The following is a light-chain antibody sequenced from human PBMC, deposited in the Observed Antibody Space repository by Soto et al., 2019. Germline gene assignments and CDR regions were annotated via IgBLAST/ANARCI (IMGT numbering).Light chain of an antibody. CDR2: AAS. J-gene: IGKJ2*01. CDR1: QSIASY. CDR3: QQTYITPYT. V-gene: IGKV1-39*01. Sequence: DIQVTQSPSSLSASVGDRVTITCRASQSIASYLNWYQQKPGRAPKLLIYAASSLQSGVPSRFSGSGSGTDFSLTIISLQPEDYATYYCQQTYITPYTFGQGTKLEIK.